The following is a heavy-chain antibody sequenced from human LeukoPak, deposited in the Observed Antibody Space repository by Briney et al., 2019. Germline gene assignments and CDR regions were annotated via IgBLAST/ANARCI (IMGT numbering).Heavy chain of an antibody. D-gene: IGHD4-23*01. J-gene: IGHJ4*02. V-gene: IGHV3-48*02. CDR3: ARVAAGYSVNYFDY. Sequence: GGSLRLSCAASEFAFSTYNMNWVRQAPGKGLEGVSYISTGSSTTYYADSVKGRFTISRDNVENSLYLQMNSLRDEDTAVYYCARVAAGYSVNYFDYWGQGTLVTVSS. CDR1: EFAFSTYN. CDR2: ISTGSSTT.